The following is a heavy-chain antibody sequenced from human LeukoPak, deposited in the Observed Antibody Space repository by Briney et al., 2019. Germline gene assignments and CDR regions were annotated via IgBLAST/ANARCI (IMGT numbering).Heavy chain of an antibody. CDR1: GYTFTSYD. CDR3: AIENGVDDFDI. D-gene: IGHD2-8*01. Sequence: ASVKVSCKASGYTFTSYDINWVRQATGQGVERMGWMNPNSGNTGYAQKFQGRVTVTRNTSISTAYIELSSLRSEDTAVYYCAIENGVDDFDIWGQGTMVTVSS. V-gene: IGHV1-8*01. CDR2: MNPNSGNT. J-gene: IGHJ3*02.